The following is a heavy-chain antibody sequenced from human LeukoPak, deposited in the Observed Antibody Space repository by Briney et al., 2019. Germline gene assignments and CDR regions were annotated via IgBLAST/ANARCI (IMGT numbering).Heavy chain of an antibody. CDR3: ARDPESSSFDL. CDR2: IDQGGSVR. CDR1: GFNFSTYW. J-gene: IGHJ4*02. V-gene: IGHV3-7*01. D-gene: IGHD6-13*01. Sequence: GGSLRLSCAASGFNFSTYWMSWVRQTPEKGLEFVANIDQGGSVRNYMDSLKGRCTISRDNAKKSLYLEINSLRADDTAVYYCARDPESSSFDLWGRGALVTASS.